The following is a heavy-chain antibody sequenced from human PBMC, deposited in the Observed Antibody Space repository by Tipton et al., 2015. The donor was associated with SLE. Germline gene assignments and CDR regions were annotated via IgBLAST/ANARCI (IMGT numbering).Heavy chain of an antibody. CDR1: GFMFRNYG. J-gene: IGHJ6*02. V-gene: IGHV3-33*06. CDR3: AKDRAEAAAFDYDGMDV. CDR2: IWYHGNSE. Sequence: SLRLSCAASGFMFRNYGMHWVRQAPGKGLEWVAVIWYHGNSEYYADSVKGRFTISRDNSRNTLNLQMNSLRAEDTAVYYCAKDRAEAAAFDYDGMDVWGQGTTVTASS. D-gene: IGHD2-15*01.